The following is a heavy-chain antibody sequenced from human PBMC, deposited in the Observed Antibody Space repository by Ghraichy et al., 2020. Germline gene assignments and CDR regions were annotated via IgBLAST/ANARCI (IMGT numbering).Heavy chain of an antibody. Sequence: ASVKVSCKASGYTFTSYYMHWVRQAPGQGLEWMGIINPSGGSTSYAQKFQGRVTMTRDTSTSTVYMELSSLRSEDTAVYYCAGGSPTVVYYYYYYGMDVWGQGTTVTVSS. CDR1: GYTFTSYY. V-gene: IGHV1-46*01. CDR2: INPSGGST. CDR3: AGGSPTVVYYYYYYGMDV. J-gene: IGHJ6*02. D-gene: IGHD4-11*01.